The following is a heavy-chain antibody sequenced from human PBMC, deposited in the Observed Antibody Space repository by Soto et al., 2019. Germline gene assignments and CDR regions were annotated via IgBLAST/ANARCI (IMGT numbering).Heavy chain of an antibody. CDR2: IYYSGST. Sequence: SETLSLTCTVSGGSISSSSYYWGWIRQPPGKGLEWIGSIYYSGSTYYNPSLKSRVTISVDTSKNQFSLKLSSVTAADTAVYYCARFLVLGGYDYHVDYWGQGTLVTVSS. CDR1: GGSISSSSYY. D-gene: IGHD5-12*01. CDR3: ARFLVLGGYDYHVDY. V-gene: IGHV4-39*01. J-gene: IGHJ4*02.